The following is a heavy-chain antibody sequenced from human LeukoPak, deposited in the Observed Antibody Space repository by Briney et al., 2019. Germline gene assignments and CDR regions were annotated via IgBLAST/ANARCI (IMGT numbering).Heavy chain of an antibody. V-gene: IGHV3-21*01. J-gene: IGHJ5*02. CDR1: GFTVSSNS. CDR3: AGLPFDP. D-gene: IGHD2-15*01. Sequence: PGGSLRLSCTVSGFTVSSNSMNWVRQAPGKGLEWVSSISSSSSYIYYADSVRGRFTISRDNAKNSLYLQMNSLRAEDTAVYYCAGLPFDPWGQGTLVTVSS. CDR2: ISSSSSYI.